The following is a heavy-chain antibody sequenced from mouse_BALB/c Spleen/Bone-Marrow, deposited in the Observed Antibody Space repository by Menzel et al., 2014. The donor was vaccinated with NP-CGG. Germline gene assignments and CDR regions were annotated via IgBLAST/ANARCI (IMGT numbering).Heavy chain of an antibody. V-gene: IGHV5-6*01. D-gene: IGHD2-10*01. J-gene: IGHJ3*01. CDR3: ARGGGAYYGNYWFAY. CDR2: ISSGGSYT. Sequence: EVNVVESGGDLVKPGGSLKLSCAASGFTFSIYGMSWVRQTPDKRLEWVATISSGGSYTYYPDSVKGRFTISRDNAKNTLYLQMSSLKSEDTAMYYCARGGGAYYGNYWFAYWGQGTLVSVSA. CDR1: GFTFSIYG.